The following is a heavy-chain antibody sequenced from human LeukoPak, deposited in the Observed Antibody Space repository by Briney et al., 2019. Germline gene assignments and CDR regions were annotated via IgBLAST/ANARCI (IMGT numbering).Heavy chain of an antibody. CDR2: INPKRGVT. V-gene: IGHV1-2*02. J-gene: IGHJ4*02. Sequence: ASVKVPCKASGYTFTDYYVHWVRQAPGQGLEWMGWINPKRGVTNSAQKFQGRVTMTRDTSISTIYIELRSLISDDTAAYYCARGVAVTDRARFFDYWGQGTLVTVSS. CDR3: ARGVAVTDRARFFDY. D-gene: IGHD4-11*01. CDR1: GYTFTDYY.